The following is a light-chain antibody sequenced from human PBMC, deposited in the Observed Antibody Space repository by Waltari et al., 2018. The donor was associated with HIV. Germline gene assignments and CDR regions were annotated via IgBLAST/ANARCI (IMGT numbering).Light chain of an antibody. V-gene: IGLV2-23*02. J-gene: IGLJ2*01. Sequence: QSALTQPASVSGSPGQSITISCTGTSSDVGTYNSVSWYQQHPGKVPKLVIFDVPKRPSGVSVRFAGSKSGNTASLTISGLQAEDEADYYCCTYAVIVVFGGGTKLTVL. CDR3: CTYAVIVV. CDR2: DVP. CDR1: SSDVGTYNS.